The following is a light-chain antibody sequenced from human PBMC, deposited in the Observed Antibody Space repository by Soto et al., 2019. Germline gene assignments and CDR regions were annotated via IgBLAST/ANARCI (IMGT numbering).Light chain of an antibody. J-gene: IGKJ1*01. CDR2: DAS. V-gene: IGKV3-11*01. CDR3: QHRSNSPPTWT. Sequence: EIVLTQSPPTLSMSPGDRATLSCRASQSIGTYLAWYQQRPGQAPRLLIYDASNRATGIPARFSGSGSGTDFTPTISSLEPEDFAVYFCQHRSNSPPTWTFGQGTKVEIK. CDR1: QSIGTY.